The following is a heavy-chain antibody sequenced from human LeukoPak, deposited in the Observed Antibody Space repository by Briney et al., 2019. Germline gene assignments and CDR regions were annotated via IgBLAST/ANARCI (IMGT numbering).Heavy chain of an antibody. V-gene: IGHV3-30*04. D-gene: IGHD4-23*01. Sequence: GGSLRLSCAASGFTFSSYAMHWVRQAPGKGLEWVAVISYDGSNKYYADSVKGRFIISRDNSKNTLYLQMNSLRAEDTAVYYCARDIVYGGNSFDYWGQGTLVTVSS. CDR2: ISYDGSNK. CDR3: ARDIVYGGNSFDY. CDR1: GFTFSSYA. J-gene: IGHJ4*02.